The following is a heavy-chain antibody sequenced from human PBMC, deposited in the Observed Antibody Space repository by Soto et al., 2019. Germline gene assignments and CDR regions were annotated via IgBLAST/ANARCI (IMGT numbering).Heavy chain of an antibody. CDR1: GGSISSEGYY. CDR3: ARRHDILTGSDSFDV. Sequence: QVQLQESGPGLVKPSQTLSLTCSLSGGSISSEGYYWTWIRQHPGRGLAWIGDFYYDGTTSYSPSLNSRLTISIDTSNNHFYLRLTSVTAADTAGYYCARRHDILTGSDSFDVWGRGTMVNVSS. CDR2: FYYDGTT. V-gene: IGHV4-31*03. J-gene: IGHJ3*01. D-gene: IGHD3-9*01.